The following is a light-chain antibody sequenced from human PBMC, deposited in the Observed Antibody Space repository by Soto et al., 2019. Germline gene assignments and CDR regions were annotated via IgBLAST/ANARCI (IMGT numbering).Light chain of an antibody. Sequence: SALTQPRSVSGSPGQSVTISCTGTSSDVGGYNYVSWYQQHPGKAPKLMIYDVSKRPSGVPDRFSGSKSGNKASLTISGLQAEDEADYYCSSYTSGSTYVFGTGTKVTVL. J-gene: IGLJ1*01. CDR2: DVS. CDR1: SSDVGGYNY. CDR3: SSYTSGSTYV. V-gene: IGLV2-11*01.